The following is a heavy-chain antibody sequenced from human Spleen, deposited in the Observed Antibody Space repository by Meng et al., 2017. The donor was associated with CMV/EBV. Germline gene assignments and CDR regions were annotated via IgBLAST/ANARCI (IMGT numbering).Heavy chain of an antibody. CDR2: ISGSGGST. V-gene: IGHV3-23*01. Sequence: GESLKISCAASGFSFSDYYMSWIRQAPGKGLEWVSAISGSGGSTYYADSAKGRFTISRDNSKNTLYLQMNSLKTEDTAVYFCARAGHYYDSSGYYGVDYWGQGTLVTVSS. CDR3: ARAGHYYDSSGYYGVDY. D-gene: IGHD3-22*01. CDR1: GFSFSDYY. J-gene: IGHJ4*02.